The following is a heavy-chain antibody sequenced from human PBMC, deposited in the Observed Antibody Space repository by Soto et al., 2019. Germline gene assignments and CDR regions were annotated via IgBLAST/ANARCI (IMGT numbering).Heavy chain of an antibody. D-gene: IGHD6-19*01. CDR3: ARHPAHIAVADHYYYYYMDV. CDR2: IYYSGST. J-gene: IGHJ6*03. CDR1: GGSISSYY. Sequence: SETLSLTCTVSGGSISSYYWSWIRQPPGKGLEWIGYIYYSGSTNYNPSLKSRVTISVDTSKNQFSLKLSSVTAADTAVYYCARHPAHIAVADHYYYYYMDVWGKGTTVTVPS. V-gene: IGHV4-59*08.